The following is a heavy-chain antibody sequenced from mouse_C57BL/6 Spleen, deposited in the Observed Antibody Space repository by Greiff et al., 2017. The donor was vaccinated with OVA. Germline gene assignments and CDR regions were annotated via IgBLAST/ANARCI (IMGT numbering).Heavy chain of an antibody. V-gene: IGHV5-17*01. Sequence: EVKLMESGGGLVKPGGSLKLSCAASGFTFSDYGMHWVRQAPEKGLEWVAYISSGSSTIYYADTVKGRFTISRDNAKNTLFLQMTSLRSEDTAMYYCARRTGTGYWYFDVWGTGTTVTVSS. CDR2: ISSGSSTI. J-gene: IGHJ1*03. CDR3: ARRTGTGYWYFDV. D-gene: IGHD4-1*01. CDR1: GFTFSDYG.